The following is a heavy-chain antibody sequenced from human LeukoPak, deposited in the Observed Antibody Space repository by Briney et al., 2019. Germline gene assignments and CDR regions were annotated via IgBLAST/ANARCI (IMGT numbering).Heavy chain of an antibody. J-gene: IGHJ4*02. CDR1: GGSISSGGYS. CDR3: ARGEGTTPFDY. D-gene: IGHD1-1*01. CDR2: IYHSGST. Sequence: PSQTLSLTCAVSGGSISSGGYSWSWIRQPPGKGLEWIGYIYHSGSTYYNPSLKSRVTISVDRSKNQFSLKLSSVTAADTAVYYCARGEGTTPFDYWGQGTLVTVSS. V-gene: IGHV4-30-2*01.